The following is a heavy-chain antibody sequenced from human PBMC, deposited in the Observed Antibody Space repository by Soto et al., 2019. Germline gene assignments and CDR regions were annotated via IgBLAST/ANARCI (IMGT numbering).Heavy chain of an antibody. CDR2: IKQDGSEK. CDR3: ARDDSITIFGVVIEYYGMDV. J-gene: IGHJ6*02. Sequence: GGSLRLSCAASGFTFSSYWMSWVRQAPGKGLEWVANIKQDGSEKYYVDSVKGRFTISRDNAKNSLYLQMNSLRAEDTAVYYCARDDSITIFGVVIEYYGMDVWGQGTTVTVSS. V-gene: IGHV3-7*01. D-gene: IGHD3-3*01. CDR1: GFTFSSYW.